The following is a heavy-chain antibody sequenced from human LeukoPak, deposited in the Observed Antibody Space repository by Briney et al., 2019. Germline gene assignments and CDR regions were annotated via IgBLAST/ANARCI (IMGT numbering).Heavy chain of an antibody. CDR2: IWFDASRK. D-gene: IGHD1-26*01. CDR3: ARDYGTWYFDY. CDR1: GFTFSTYG. V-gene: IGHV3-33*01. J-gene: IGHJ4*02. Sequence: GGSLRLSCGASGFTFSTYGMHWVRQAPGKGLEWLAVIWFDASRKHYADSVKGRFTISRDNSKDTLYLQMNSLRDGDTAIYYCARDYGTWYFDYWGQGTLVTVSS.